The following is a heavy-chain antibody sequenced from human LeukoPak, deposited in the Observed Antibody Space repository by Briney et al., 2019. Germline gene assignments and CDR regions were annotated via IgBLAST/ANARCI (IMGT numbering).Heavy chain of an antibody. J-gene: IGHJ6*03. D-gene: IGHD3-3*01. CDR2: INPNSGGT. CDR3: ARARHRFYYDFWRAANYYYYMDV. V-gene: IGHV1-2*02. CDR1: GYTFTAYY. Sequence: ASVKVSCKASGYTFTAYYMHWVRQAPGQGLEWMGWINPNSGGTNYAQKFQGRVTMTRDTSISTAYMELSRLRSDDTAVYYCARARHRFYYDFWRAANYYYYMDVWGKGTTVTVSS.